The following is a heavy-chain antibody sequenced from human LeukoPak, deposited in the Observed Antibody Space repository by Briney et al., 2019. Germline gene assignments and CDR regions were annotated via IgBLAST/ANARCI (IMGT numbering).Heavy chain of an antibody. V-gene: IGHV4-34*01. Sequence: SETLSLTCAVYGGSFSGYYWSWIRQPPGKGLEWIGEINHSGSTNYNSSLKSRVTISVDTSKNQFSLKLSSVTAADTAVYYCARGYYYVNYWGQGTLVTVSS. D-gene: IGHD3-22*01. CDR3: ARGYYYVNY. CDR2: INHSGST. CDR1: GGSFSGYY. J-gene: IGHJ4*02.